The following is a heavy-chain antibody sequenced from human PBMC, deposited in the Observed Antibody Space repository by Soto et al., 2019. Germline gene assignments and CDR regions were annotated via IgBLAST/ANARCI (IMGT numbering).Heavy chain of an antibody. D-gene: IGHD6-13*01. J-gene: IGHJ6*02. CDR3: AAVYPSSSFFYGMDV. CDR2: IVVGSGNT. CDR1: GYTFTSYA. V-gene: IGHV1-58*02. Sequence: SVKVSCKASGYTFTSYAMHWVRQARGQRLEWIGWIVVGSGNTNYAQKFQERVTITRDMSTSTAYMELSSLRSEDTAVYYCAAVYPSSSFFYGMDVWGQGTTVTVSS.